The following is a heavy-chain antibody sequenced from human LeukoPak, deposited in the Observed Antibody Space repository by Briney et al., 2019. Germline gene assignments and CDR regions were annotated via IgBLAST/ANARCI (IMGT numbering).Heavy chain of an antibody. CDR3: ARWAVAGTGGNWFDP. V-gene: IGHV1-46*01. J-gene: IGHJ5*02. D-gene: IGHD6-19*01. CDR2: INPSGGST. Sequence: ASVKVSCKASGYTLTGYYIHWVRQAPGQGLEWMGIINPSGGSTSYAQKFQGRVTMTRDMSTNTVYMELSSLRSEDTAVYYCARWAVAGTGGNWFDPWGQGTLVTVSS. CDR1: GYTLTGYY.